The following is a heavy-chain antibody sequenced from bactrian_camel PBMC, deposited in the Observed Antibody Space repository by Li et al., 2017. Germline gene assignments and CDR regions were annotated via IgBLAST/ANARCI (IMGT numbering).Heavy chain of an antibody. Sequence: VQLVESGGGLVQPGGFLRLACAASGFATSDYVMSWVRQAPGVGLQWVSAINSAGDRTYYEDNVKGRFTISRDNAKNTVYLQLSSLKTEDMATYYCANLIGADCGPRCPGHGYWGQGTQVTVS. CDR3: ANLIGADCGPRCPGHGY. D-gene: IGHD8*01. J-gene: IGHJ4*01. V-gene: IGHV3S40*01. CDR2: INSAGDRT. CDR1: GFATSDYV.